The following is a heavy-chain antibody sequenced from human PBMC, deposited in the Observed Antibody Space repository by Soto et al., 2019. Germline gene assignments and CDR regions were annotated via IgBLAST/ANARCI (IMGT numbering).Heavy chain of an antibody. Sequence: GGSLRLSCAASGFTFSNYNMNWVRQAPGKGLEWVSFIGGDSSPIYYADSVKGRFTTSRDNAKNSPYLQMNSLRAEDTALYYCARGLGSSWFFLWGQGTLVTVSS. D-gene: IGHD6-13*01. CDR3: ARGLGSSWFFL. J-gene: IGHJ5*02. V-gene: IGHV3-48*01. CDR1: GFTFSNYN. CDR2: IGGDSSPI.